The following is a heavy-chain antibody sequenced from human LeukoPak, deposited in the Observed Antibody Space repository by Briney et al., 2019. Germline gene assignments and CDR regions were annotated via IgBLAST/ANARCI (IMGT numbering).Heavy chain of an antibody. Sequence: PGGSLRLSCAASGFTFNNYHMHWVRQAPGQGLQWVAGVWYDGSTKSYADSVKGRFTISRDNSNNMLYLQMNSLRAEDTAVYYCAKDLGGNSIQPFDPWGQGTLVTVSS. J-gene: IGHJ5*02. V-gene: IGHV3-33*06. D-gene: IGHD1/OR15-1a*01. CDR3: AKDLGGNSIQPFDP. CDR1: GFTFNNYH. CDR2: VWYDGSTK.